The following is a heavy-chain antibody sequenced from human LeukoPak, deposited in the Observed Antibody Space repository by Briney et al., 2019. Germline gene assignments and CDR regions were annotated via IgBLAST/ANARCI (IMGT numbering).Heavy chain of an antibody. J-gene: IGHJ4*02. CDR3: ARAPHPDSSGWYGIEY. V-gene: IGHV1-8*01. CDR1: GYTFTSYD. Sequence: ASVKVSCKASGYTFTSYDINWVRQATGQGLEWMGWMNPNSGNTGYAQKFQGRVTMTRNTSISTAYMELSSLRSEDTAVYYCARAPHPDSSGWYGIEYWGQGTLVTVSS. CDR2: MNPNSGNT. D-gene: IGHD6-19*01.